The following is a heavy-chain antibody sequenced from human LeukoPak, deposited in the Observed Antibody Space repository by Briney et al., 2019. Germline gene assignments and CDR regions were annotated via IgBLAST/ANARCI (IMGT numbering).Heavy chain of an antibody. CDR2: VYYNGNT. CDR1: GFIFGDY. Sequence: GSLRLSCVASGFIFGDYWMRWIRQPPGKGLECIGHVYYNGNTNYNPSLKSRVTISVDTSKNQFSLKLSSVTAADTAAYYCARVWSSGWNDCWGQGALVTVSS. V-gene: IGHV4-59*01. CDR3: ARVWSSGWNDC. J-gene: IGHJ4*02. D-gene: IGHD6-19*01.